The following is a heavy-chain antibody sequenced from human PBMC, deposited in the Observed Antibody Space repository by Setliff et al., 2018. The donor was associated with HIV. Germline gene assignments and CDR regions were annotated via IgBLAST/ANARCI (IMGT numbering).Heavy chain of an antibody. CDR3: ARDPFGELAGLTLGWYFDL. D-gene: IGHD3-10*01. J-gene: IGHJ2*01. V-gene: IGHV1-69*06. CDR1: GGSFSSYA. CDR2: IIPIFGSA. Sequence: GASVKVSCKASGGSFSSYAISWVRQAPGKGLEWMGRIIPIFGSANYAKNFQGRVTINADKSTSTAYMELRSLRSEDTAVYYCARDPFGELAGLTLGWYFDLWGRGTLVTVAS.